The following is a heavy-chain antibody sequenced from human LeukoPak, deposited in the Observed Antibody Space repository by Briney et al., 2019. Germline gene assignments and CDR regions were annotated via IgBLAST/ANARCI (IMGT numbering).Heavy chain of an antibody. CDR1: GGSISSSNW. CDR3: ARRRWGAIYGGNSGVDY. CDR2: IHHSGSS. V-gene: IGHV4-4*02. J-gene: IGHJ4*02. D-gene: IGHD4-23*01. Sequence: SETLSLTCAVSGGSISSSNWWSWVRQPPGKGLQWIGEIHHSGSSNYNPSLKSRVTISVDKSKNQFSLKLSSVTAADTAVYYCARRRWGAIYGGNSGVDYWGQGTLVTVSS.